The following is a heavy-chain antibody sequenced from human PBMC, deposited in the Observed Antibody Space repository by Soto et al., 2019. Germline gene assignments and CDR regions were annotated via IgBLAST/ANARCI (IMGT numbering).Heavy chain of an antibody. V-gene: IGHV3-7*01. J-gene: IGHJ4*02. CDR2: TKEDGSEI. Sequence: EVQLVESGGGLVQPGGSLRISCAVSGFSIASYWMSWVRQAPGKGLEWVATTKEDGSEIYYVDSVSRRFTISRDNAENSLYVQMHRLSAENTAVYFLARAVGFDYVNWGQGTLVTVSP. CDR1: GFSIASYW. CDR3: ARAVGFDYVN. D-gene: IGHD3-16*01.